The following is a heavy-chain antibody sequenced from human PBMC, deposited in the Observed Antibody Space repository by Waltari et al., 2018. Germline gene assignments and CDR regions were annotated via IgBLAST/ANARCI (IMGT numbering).Heavy chain of an antibody. V-gene: IGHV3-48*01. CDR2: ISSSSSTI. CDR3: ARDSNKKYFQH. D-gene: IGHD4-4*01. CDR1: GFTFNSYI. Sequence: EVQLVESGGGLVQPGGSLSLSCAASGFTFNSYIMNWVRQAPGKGLESVSYISSSSSTIYYADSVKGRFTISRDNAKNSLYLQMNSLRAEDTAVYYCARDSNKKYFQHWGQGTLVTVAS. J-gene: IGHJ1*01.